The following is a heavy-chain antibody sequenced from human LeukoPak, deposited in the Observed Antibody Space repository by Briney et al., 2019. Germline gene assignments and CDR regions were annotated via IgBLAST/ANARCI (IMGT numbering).Heavy chain of an antibody. D-gene: IGHD3-10*01. CDR1: GGSFSGYY. J-gene: IGHJ4*02. V-gene: IGHV4-4*07. CDR3: AREPGH. CDR2: IYSSGRT. Sequence: SETLSLTCAVYGGSFSGYYWSWIRQSAGKGLEWIGRIYSSGRTNYNPSLKSRVSMSVDTSKNQFSLKLTSVTAADTAVYYCAREPGHWGQGTLVIVSS.